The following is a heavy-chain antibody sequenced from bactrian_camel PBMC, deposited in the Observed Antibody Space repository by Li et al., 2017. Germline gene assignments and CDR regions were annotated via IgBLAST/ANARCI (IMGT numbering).Heavy chain of an antibody. D-gene: IGHD5*01. CDR3: ASSTFCSGGWPRRGS. J-gene: IGHJ4*01. V-gene: IGHV3S40*01. Sequence: VQLVESGGGLVQPGGSLTLSCAASGFTFSRYSMTWVRQAPGKEREGVARVPESGSNPYYADSVKGRFTISQDGAKNTVYLQMDSLKPEDTAMYYCASSTFCSGGWPRRGSWGQGTQVTVS. CDR1: GFTFSRYS. CDR2: VPESGSNP.